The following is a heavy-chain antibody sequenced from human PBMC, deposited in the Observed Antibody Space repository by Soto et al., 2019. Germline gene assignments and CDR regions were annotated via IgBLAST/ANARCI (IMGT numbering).Heavy chain of an antibody. D-gene: IGHD3-3*01. V-gene: IGHV3-23*01. CDR3: AKFREDYDFWSDDY. CDR1: GFTFSSYA. Sequence: PGGSLRLSCAASGFTFSSYAMSWVRQAPGKGLEWVSAISGSGGSTYYADSVKGRFTISRDNSKNTLYLQMNSLRAEDTAVYYCAKFREDYDFWSDDYWGQGTLVTVSS. CDR2: ISGSGGST. J-gene: IGHJ4*02.